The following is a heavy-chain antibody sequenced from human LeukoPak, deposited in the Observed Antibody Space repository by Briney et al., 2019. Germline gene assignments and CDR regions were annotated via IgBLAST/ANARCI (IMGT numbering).Heavy chain of an antibody. D-gene: IGHD6-13*01. Sequence: PSETLSLTCTVSGGSISSSSYYWGWIRQPPGKGLEWIGSIYYSGSTYYNPSLKSRVTISVDTSKNQFSLKLSSVTAADTAVYYCARDPVSSSWTIDYWGQGTLVTVSS. CDR3: ARDPVSSSWTIDY. CDR1: GGSISSSSYY. CDR2: IYYSGST. J-gene: IGHJ4*02. V-gene: IGHV4-39*07.